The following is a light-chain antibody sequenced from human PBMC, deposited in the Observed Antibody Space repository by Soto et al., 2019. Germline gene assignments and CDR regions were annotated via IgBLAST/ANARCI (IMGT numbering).Light chain of an antibody. CDR2: EVT. V-gene: IGLV2-11*01. Sequence: QSALTQPRSVSGSPGQSVTIYCTGTSSDVGGYNYVSWFQQYPGKAPKLMIFEVTNRPSGVSDRFSGSKSDNTASLTISGLQADDEADYFCTSYTTSSTWVFGGGTKLTVL. CDR3: TSYTTSSTWV. CDR1: SSDVGGYNY. J-gene: IGLJ3*02.